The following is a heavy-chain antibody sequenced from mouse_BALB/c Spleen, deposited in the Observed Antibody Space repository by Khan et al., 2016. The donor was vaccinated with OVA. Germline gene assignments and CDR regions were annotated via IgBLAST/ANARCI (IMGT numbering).Heavy chain of an antibody. Sequence: EVKLLESGPGLVKPSQSLSLTCTVTGYSITSGYGWNWIRQFPGNKLEWMGYISYSGSTNYKPSLKSRISITRDTSKKQFFLQLNSVTTEDTATYYCARTARIKYWGQGTTLTVSS. J-gene: IGHJ2*01. D-gene: IGHD1-2*01. CDR1: GYSITSGYG. CDR2: ISYSGST. CDR3: ARTARIKY. V-gene: IGHV3-2*02.